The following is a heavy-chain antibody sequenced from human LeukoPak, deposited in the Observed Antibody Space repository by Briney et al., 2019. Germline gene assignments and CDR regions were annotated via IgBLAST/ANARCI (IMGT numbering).Heavy chain of an antibody. J-gene: IGHJ3*02. CDR2: ISYDGSNK. CDR1: GFTFSSYA. Sequence: GGSLRLSCAASGFTFSSYAMRWVRQAPGKGLEWVAVISYDGSNKYYADSVEGRFTISRDNSKNTLYLQMNSLRAEDTAVYYCARDREGYCSSTSCPSGAFDIWGQGTMVTVSS. D-gene: IGHD2-2*01. V-gene: IGHV3-30-3*01. CDR3: ARDREGYCSSTSCPSGAFDI.